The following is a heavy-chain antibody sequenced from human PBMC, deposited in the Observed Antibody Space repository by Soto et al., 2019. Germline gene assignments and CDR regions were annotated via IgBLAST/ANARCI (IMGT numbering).Heavy chain of an antibody. J-gene: IGHJ4*02. D-gene: IGHD1-1*01. CDR2: FDPEDGET. CDR3: ATDAGGMTGTDGSRFDY. CDR1: GYSLSTLS. V-gene: IGHV1-24*01. Sequence: QVQLVQSGAEVKKPGASVRVSCKVSGYSLSTLSIHWVRQAPGKGLEWMGGFDPEDGETIYTQKLQGRVTMTEDTSTDTAYMELSGLISEDTAVYFCATDAGGMTGTDGSRFDYWGQGTMVIVSS.